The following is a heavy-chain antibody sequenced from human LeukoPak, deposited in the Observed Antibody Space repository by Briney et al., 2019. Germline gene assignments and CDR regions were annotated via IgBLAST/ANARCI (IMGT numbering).Heavy chain of an antibody. D-gene: IGHD6-13*01. V-gene: IGHV4-59*01. CDR3: ARAGYSSIWYGPTCFDY. J-gene: IGHJ4*02. CDR1: GGSIRSDY. Sequence: PSETLSLTCTVSGGSIRSDYWSWIRQPPGKKLEWIGYLSDTGSTNYNPSLKSRVTISRDTSKNQFSLKLSSVTAADTAVYYCARAGYSSIWYGPTCFDYWGQGSLVTVSS. CDR2: LSDTGST.